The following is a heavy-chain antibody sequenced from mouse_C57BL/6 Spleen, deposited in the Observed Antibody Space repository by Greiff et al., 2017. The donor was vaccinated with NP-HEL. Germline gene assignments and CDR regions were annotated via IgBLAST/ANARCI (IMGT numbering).Heavy chain of an antibody. V-gene: IGHV1-80*01. Sequence: QVQLQQSGAELARPGASVKLSCKASGYTFTSYGISWVKQRPGKGLEWIGQIYPGDGDTNYNGKFKGKATLTADKSSSTAYMQLSSLTSEDSAVYFCARWGTVVATGGNYFDYWGQGTTLTVSS. CDR1: GYTFTSYG. J-gene: IGHJ2*01. CDR3: ARWGTVVATGGNYFDY. D-gene: IGHD1-1*01. CDR2: IYPGDGDT.